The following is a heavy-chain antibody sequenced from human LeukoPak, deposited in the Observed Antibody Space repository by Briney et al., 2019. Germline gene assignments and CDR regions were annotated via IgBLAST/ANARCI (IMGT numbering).Heavy chain of an antibody. J-gene: IGHJ4*02. CDR1: GLTFSSYS. Sequence: PGGSLRLSCAASGLTFSSYSMNWVRQAPGKGLEWVSSISSSSSYIYYADSVKGRFTISRDNAKNSLYLQMNSLRAEDTAVYYCAREYYGSGSYYLDYWGQGTLVTVSS. V-gene: IGHV3-21*01. D-gene: IGHD3-10*01. CDR3: AREYYGSGSYYLDY. CDR2: ISSSSSYI.